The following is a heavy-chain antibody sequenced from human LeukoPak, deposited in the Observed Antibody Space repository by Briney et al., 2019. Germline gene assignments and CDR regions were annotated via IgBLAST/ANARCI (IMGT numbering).Heavy chain of an antibody. CDR1: GFTVSSNY. Sequence: PGGSLRLSCAASGFTVSSNYMSWVRQAPGKGLEWVSVIYSGGSTYYADSVKGRFTISRDNSKNTLYLQMNSLRAEDTAVYYCARAGGDIAVAGTRGGYSSGWYGYYYYGMDVWGKGTTVTVSS. D-gene: IGHD6-19*01. V-gene: IGHV3-53*01. J-gene: IGHJ6*04. CDR2: IYSGGST. CDR3: ARAGGDIAVAGTRGGYSSGWYGYYYYGMDV.